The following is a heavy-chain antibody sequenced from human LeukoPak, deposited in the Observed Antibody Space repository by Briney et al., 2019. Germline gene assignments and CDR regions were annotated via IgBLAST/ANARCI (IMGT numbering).Heavy chain of an antibody. J-gene: IGHJ4*02. CDR1: GFTLSSYA. CDR3: ARDRGRNSFDY. V-gene: IGHV3-23*01. CDR2: ISVSGNT. D-gene: IGHD1-14*01. Sequence: GGSLRLSCAASGFTLSSYAMSWVRQGPGKGLEWVSAISVSGNTYHADSVKGRFTISRDSSKNTLYLQLTSLRAEDTALYYCARDRGRNSFDYWGQGTLVSVSS.